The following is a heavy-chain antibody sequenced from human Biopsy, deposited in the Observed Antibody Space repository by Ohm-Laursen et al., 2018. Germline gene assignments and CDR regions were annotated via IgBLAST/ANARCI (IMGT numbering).Heavy chain of an antibody. CDR3: AREWIDDSSDYYSYYFDY. D-gene: IGHD3-22*01. CDR1: GFTFSNYG. CDR2: ISYDGSSE. V-gene: IGHV3-33*01. Sequence: RSLRLSCSASGFTFSNYGVDWVRQAPGKGLEWVAGISYDGSSEYYGDSVKGRFSISRDNSKNTLHLQMNSLRAEDTAVYYCAREWIDDSSDYYSYYFDYWGQGTLVTVSS. J-gene: IGHJ4*02.